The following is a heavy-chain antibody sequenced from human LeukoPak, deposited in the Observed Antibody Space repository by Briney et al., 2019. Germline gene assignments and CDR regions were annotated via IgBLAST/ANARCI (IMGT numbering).Heavy chain of an antibody. CDR3: AGERNCGGDCYQGSWFDP. V-gene: IGHV3-48*03. CDR1: GFTFNSHE. CDR2: ITSSGGIT. J-gene: IGHJ5*02. Sequence: GGSLRLSCAASGFTFNSHEMHWVRQAPGKGLEWVSYITSSGGITYYVDSVKGRFTVSRDNAKNSLFLQMNSLRAEDTAIYYCAGERNCGGDCYQGSWFDPWGQGTLVTVSS. D-gene: IGHD2-21*02.